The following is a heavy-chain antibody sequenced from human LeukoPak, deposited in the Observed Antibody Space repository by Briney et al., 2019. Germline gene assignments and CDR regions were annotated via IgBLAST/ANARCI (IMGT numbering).Heavy chain of an antibody. J-gene: IGHJ4*02. D-gene: IGHD3-22*01. CDR2: INHSGST. Sequence: SETLSLTCAVYGGSFSGCYWSWIRQPPGKGLEWIGEINHSGSTNYNPSLKSRVTISVDTSKNQFSLKLSSVTAADTAVYYCARNYYDSSGFDYWGQGTLVTVSS. V-gene: IGHV4-34*01. CDR3: ARNYYDSSGFDY. CDR1: GGSFSGCY.